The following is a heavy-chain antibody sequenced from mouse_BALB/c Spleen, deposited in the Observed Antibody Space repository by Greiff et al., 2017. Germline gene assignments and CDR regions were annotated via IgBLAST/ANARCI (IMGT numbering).Heavy chain of an antibody. J-gene: IGHJ4*01. V-gene: IGHV2-9*02. Sequence: VHLVESGPGLVAPSQSLSITCTVSGFSLTSYGVHWVRQPPGKGLEWLGVIWAGGSTNYNSALMSRLSISKDNSKSQVFLKMNSLQTDDTAMYYCARVRYGNYDAMDYWGQGTSVTVSS. CDR1: GFSLTSYG. D-gene: IGHD2-10*02. CDR3: ARVRYGNYDAMDY. CDR2: IWAGGST.